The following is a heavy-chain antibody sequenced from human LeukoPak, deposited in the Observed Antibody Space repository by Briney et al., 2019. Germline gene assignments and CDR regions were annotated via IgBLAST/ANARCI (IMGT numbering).Heavy chain of an antibody. CDR1: GGSFSGYY. Sequence: SETLSLTCAVYGGSFSGYYWSWIRQPPGKGLEWIGEINHSGSTNYNPYLKSRVTISVDTSKNQFSLELSSVTAADTAVYYCARGDRITGTTGTASDYWGQGTLVTVSS. J-gene: IGHJ4*02. CDR2: INHSGST. D-gene: IGHD1-7*01. CDR3: ARGDRITGTTGTASDY. V-gene: IGHV4-34*01.